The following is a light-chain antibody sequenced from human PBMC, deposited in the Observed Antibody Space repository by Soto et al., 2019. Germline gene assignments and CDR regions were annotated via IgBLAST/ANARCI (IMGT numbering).Light chain of an antibody. V-gene: IGKV2-40*01. CDR2: GIS. CDR3: MQRKEFPWT. Sequence: DIVMTQTPLSLPVTPGEPASISCRSSQTLLDSEDGNTYLDWYLQKPGQSPQLLIYGISSRASGVPDRFSGRGSGTDFTLKISRVEAGDVGVFYCMQRKEFPWTFGQGTKVEIK. CDR1: QTLLDSEDGNTY. J-gene: IGKJ1*01.